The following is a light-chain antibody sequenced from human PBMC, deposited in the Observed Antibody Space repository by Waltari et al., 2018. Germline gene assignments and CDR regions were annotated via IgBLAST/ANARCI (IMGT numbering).Light chain of an antibody. CDR2: LGS. J-gene: IGKJ1*01. CDR1: QSLLHSSGYYF. CDR3: MQTLQTRT. V-gene: IGKV2-28*01. Sequence: DIVMTQSPLSLPVTPGEPASISCRSSQSLLHSSGYYFLDWYLQKPGQSPQLLIYLGSNRASGVPDRFSGSGSGTDFTLSISRVEAEDVWIYYCMQTLQTRTFGQGTKVEIK.